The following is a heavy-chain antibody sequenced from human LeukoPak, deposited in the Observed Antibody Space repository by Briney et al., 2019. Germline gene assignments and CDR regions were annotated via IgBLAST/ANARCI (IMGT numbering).Heavy chain of an antibody. CDR2: INNVGSHI. CDR3: ARDPTRWHGDGYFTS. Sequence: PGGSLRLSCAASGFTFSSSAMNWVRQAPGKGLEWVSSINNVGSHIYYADSVKGRFTISRDNAKNSLYLQMNSLRAEDTAVYYWARDPTRWHGDGYFTSWGKGPLVTAPS. V-gene: IGHV3-21*01. J-gene: IGHJ4*02. CDR1: GFTFSSSA. D-gene: IGHD4-23*01.